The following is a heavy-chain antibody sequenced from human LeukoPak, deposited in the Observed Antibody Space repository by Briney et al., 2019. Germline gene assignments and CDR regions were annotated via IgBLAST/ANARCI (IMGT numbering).Heavy chain of an antibody. J-gene: IGHJ4*02. V-gene: IGHV5-51*01. Sequence: GESLKISCKGSGYSFTRYWIGWVRQMPGKGLEWMGIIYPGDSDTRYTPSLQGQVTISADKSICTAYLQWSSLKASDTAMYFCALGMYSSARRFDYWGQGTLVTVSS. CDR2: IYPGDSDT. CDR1: GYSFTRYW. D-gene: IGHD3-22*01. CDR3: ALGMYSSARRFDY.